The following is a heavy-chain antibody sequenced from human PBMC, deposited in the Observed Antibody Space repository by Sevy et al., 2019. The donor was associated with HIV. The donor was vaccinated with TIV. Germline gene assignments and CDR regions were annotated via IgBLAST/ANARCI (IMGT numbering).Heavy chain of an antibody. CDR3: VRAVAADGSF. D-gene: IGHD6-13*01. CDR2: IKQDGSVT. J-gene: IGHJ4*02. V-gene: IGHV3-7*01. CDR1: GFSLNTYW. Sequence: GGSLRLSCAASGFSLNTYWMSWVRQAPGKGREWVDNIKQDGSVTYYVDSVKGRFTISRDNARNFLFLQMNSLRAEDTARYYCVRAVAADGSFWGQGTLVTVSS.